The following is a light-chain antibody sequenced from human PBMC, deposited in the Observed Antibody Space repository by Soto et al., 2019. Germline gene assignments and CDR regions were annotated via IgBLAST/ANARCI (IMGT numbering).Light chain of an antibody. J-gene: IGKJ1*01. CDR3: QDYGSSRT. CDR2: GAS. CDR1: QSVSSSY. V-gene: IGKV3-20*01. Sequence: EIVLTQSPGTLSLSPGERATLSCRASQSVSSSYLAWYQQKPGQAPRLLIYGASSRATGIPDRFCGSGSGTDFTLTISRLEPEDFAVYYCQDYGSSRTFGQGTRVEIK.